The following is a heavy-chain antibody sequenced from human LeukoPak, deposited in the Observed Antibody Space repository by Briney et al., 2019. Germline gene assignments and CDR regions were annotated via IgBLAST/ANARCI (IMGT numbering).Heavy chain of an antibody. CDR3: ASGDGYNPFDY. CDR1: GGSISSYY. D-gene: IGHD5-24*01. J-gene: IGHJ4*02. Sequence: SETLCLTCTVSGGSISSYYWSWIRQPPGKGLEWIGYIYYSGSTNYNPSLKSRVTISVDTSKNQFSLKLSSVTAADTAVYYCASGDGYNPFDYWGQGTLVTASS. V-gene: IGHV4-59*01. CDR2: IYYSGST.